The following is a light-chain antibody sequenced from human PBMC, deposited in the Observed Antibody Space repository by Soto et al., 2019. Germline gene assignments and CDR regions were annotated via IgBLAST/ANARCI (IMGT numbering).Light chain of an antibody. Sequence: IHMTQSPSSLSVSVGDRVTITCRTSQNINAWLAWDQQRPGQAPKLLIYDASTVQSGGPSRFSGRGSGTEFTLTISSLQPDDSATYYCQQYKSYFRTFGQGTKVDIK. J-gene: IGKJ1*01. CDR2: DAS. CDR1: QNINAW. V-gene: IGKV1-5*01. CDR3: QQYKSYFRT.